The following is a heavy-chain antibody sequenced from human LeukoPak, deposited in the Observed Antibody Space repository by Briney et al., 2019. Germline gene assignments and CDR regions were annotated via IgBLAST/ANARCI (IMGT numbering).Heavy chain of an antibody. D-gene: IGHD5-12*01. CDR1: GFTFSSYG. V-gene: IGHV3-23*01. Sequence: GGSLRLSCAASGFTFSSYGMNWVRQAPGKGLEWVSGVSPSGDITYYADSVKGRFTISRDNSKNTVYLQMNNVRAEDTAVYYCAKDGAWLRFDDWGQGTLVTVSS. CDR2: VSPSGDIT. J-gene: IGHJ4*02. CDR3: AKDGAWLRFDD.